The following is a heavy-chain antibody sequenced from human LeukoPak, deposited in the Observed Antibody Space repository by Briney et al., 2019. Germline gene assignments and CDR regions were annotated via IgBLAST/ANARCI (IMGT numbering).Heavy chain of an antibody. J-gene: IGHJ6*02. CDR2: ITNDGSST. V-gene: IGHV3-64*02. CDR3: ARVSVFYGSGGYGMDV. Sequence: GGSLRLSCAASGFSFTTYAMFWVRQAPGKGLEYASAITNDGSSTYYADSVKGRFTISRDNSKNTLYLQMGSLRAEDMALYYCARVSVFYGSGGYGMDVWGQGTTVTVSS. D-gene: IGHD3-10*01. CDR1: GFSFTTYA.